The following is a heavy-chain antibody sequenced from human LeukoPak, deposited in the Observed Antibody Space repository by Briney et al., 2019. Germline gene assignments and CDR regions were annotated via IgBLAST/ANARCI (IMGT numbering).Heavy chain of an antibody. CDR3: VRVAQVGPPFDI. CDR1: GFTFSSYG. Sequence: PWGSLRLSCAASGFTFSSYGMHWVRQAPGKGLEWVAVISYDGSNKYYADSVKGRFTISRDNSKNTLYLQMNSLRAEDTALYYCVRVAQVGPPFDIWGQGTMVTVSS. D-gene: IGHD1-26*01. V-gene: IGHV3-30*03. J-gene: IGHJ3*02. CDR2: ISYDGSNK.